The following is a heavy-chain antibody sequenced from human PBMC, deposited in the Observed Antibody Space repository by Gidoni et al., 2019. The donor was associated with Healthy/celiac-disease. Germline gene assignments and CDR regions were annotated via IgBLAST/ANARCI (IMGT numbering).Heavy chain of an antibody. CDR3: AKGRLEWLPSPHYYGMDV. V-gene: IGHV1-2*02. Sequence: QVQLVQSVAEVKKPRASVKVSCKASGYTFTGYYLHWVRQAPGQGLEWMGWINPNSGGTNYAQKFQGRVTMTRDTSISTAYMELSRLRSDDTAVYYCAKGRLEWLPSPHYYGMDVWGQGTTVTVSS. CDR2: INPNSGGT. CDR1: GYTFTGYY. D-gene: IGHD3-3*01. J-gene: IGHJ6*02.